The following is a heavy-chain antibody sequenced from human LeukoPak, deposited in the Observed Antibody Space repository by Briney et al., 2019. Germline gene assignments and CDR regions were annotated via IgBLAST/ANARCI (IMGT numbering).Heavy chain of an antibody. CDR1: GGTFSSYA. J-gene: IGHJ6*02. D-gene: IGHD6-13*01. V-gene: IGHV1-46*01. CDR2: INPSGGST. CDR3: ARDLWASQGQQLVYFGMDV. Sequence: ASVKVSCKASGGTFSSYAISWVRQAPGQGLEWMGIINPSGGSTSYAQKFQGRVTMTRDTSTSTVYMELSSLRSEDTAVYYCARDLWASQGQQLVYFGMDVWGQGTTVTVSS.